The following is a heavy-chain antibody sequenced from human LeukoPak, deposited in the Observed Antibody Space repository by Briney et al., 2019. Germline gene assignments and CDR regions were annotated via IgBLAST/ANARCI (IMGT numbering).Heavy chain of an antibody. V-gene: IGHV3-7*01. Sequence: GGSLRLSCAASGFTFSAYWMSWVRQAPGKGLEWVANIKQDGGDKYYADSVKGGFTISRDNAKKSLYLHMNSLRAEDTALYFCARDLYYGSSAYFEGYFDYWGQGALVTVSS. D-gene: IGHD3-22*01. CDR2: IKQDGGDK. CDR1: GFTFSAYW. CDR3: ARDLYYGSSAYFEGYFDY. J-gene: IGHJ4*02.